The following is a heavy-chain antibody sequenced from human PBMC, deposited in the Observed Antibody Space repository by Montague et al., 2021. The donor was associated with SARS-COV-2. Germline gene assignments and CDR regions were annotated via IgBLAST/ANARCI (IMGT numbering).Heavy chain of an antibody. J-gene: IGHJ4*02. CDR2: ISRSGDRT. CDR1: GFTFDDYG. V-gene: IGHV3-20*01. Sequence: SLRLSCAVSGFTFDDYGMSWVRQVSGKGLEYVSGISRSGDRTAYGDSVKGRFIISRDNAKNCLYLQMNSLRVEDTAFYHCSRGGGMIRGVVDFWGQGILVSVSS. CDR3: SRGGGMIRGVVDF. D-gene: IGHD3-10*01.